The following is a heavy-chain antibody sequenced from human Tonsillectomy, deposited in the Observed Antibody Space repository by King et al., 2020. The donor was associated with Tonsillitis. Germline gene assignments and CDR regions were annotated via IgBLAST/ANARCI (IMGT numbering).Heavy chain of an antibody. D-gene: IGHD1-20*01. CDR3: ARGGGNNSNYY. J-gene: IGHJ4*02. Sequence: VQLQQWGAGLLKPSETLSLTCAVYGGSFSGYYWSWIRQPPGKGLEWIGEINHSGSTNYNPSLKSRVTISVDTSKNQFSLKLSSVTAADTAVYYCARGGGNNSNYYWGQGTLVTVSS. CDR2: INHSGST. V-gene: IGHV4-34*01. CDR1: GGSFSGYY.